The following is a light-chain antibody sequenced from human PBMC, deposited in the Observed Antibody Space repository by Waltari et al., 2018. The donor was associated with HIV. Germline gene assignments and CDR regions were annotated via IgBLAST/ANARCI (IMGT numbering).Light chain of an antibody. V-gene: IGKV3-20*01. CDR3: QQYGSSPVT. CDR2: DAS. Sequence: IVLTQSPGTLSLSPGERATLSCRASQSVSSSSLAWYQQKPGQAPRLLMFDASTRATGIPDRFSGSGSGTDFTLTISRLEPEDFAVYFCQQYGSSPVTFGQGTNLEIK. CDR1: QSVSSSS. J-gene: IGKJ2*01.